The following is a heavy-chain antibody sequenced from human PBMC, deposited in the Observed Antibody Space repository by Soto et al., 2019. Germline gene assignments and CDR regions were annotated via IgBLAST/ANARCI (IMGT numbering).Heavy chain of an antibody. CDR2: ISAYNGNA. V-gene: IGHV1-18*01. Sequence: VQLVQSGAEVKKPGASVKVSCKASGYTFTNYGISWVRQTPGQGLEWMGWISAYNGNANYARKLQGRGTMTTDTSTSPAYMELRSLRSDDTAVCYCARPPPSYSDFWSGYPPPYYYGMDVWGQGTTVTVSS. J-gene: IGHJ6*02. CDR3: ARPPPSYSDFWSGYPPPYYYGMDV. D-gene: IGHD3-3*01. CDR1: GYTFTNYG.